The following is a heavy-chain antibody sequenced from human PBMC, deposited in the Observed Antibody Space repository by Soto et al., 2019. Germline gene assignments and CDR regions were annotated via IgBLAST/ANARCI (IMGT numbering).Heavy chain of an antibody. CDR1: GDTFTAYY. Sequence: ASVKVSCKASGDTFTAYYMHWVRQAPGQGLEWMGWINPNSGGTNYAQKFQGSVTMTRDTSISTAYMELSGLRSDDTAVYYCAKDPGYCTNGVCIGYNWFDPWGQGTLVTAPS. D-gene: IGHD2-8*01. V-gene: IGHV1-2*04. CDR2: INPNSGGT. J-gene: IGHJ5*02. CDR3: AKDPGYCTNGVCIGYNWFDP.